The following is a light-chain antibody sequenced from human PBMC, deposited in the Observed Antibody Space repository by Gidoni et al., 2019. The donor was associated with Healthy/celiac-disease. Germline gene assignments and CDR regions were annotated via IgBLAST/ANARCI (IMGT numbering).Light chain of an antibody. V-gene: IGLV2-14*03. J-gene: IGLJ3*02. Sequence: SALTQPAPVSGFPGQSITISCTGSSSDVAGSVFVSWYQQHPASPPKLIIYHVSNRPSGVSTRFSGSKSGNTASLTISGLQAEDEGDYYCSLYTRSSTWVFGGGTKLTVL. CDR3: SLYTRSSTWV. CDR1: SSDVAGSVF. CDR2: HVS.